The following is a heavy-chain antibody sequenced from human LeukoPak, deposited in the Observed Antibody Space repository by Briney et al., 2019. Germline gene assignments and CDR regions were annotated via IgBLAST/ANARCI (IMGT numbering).Heavy chain of an antibody. CDR1: GLTFSSDW. J-gene: IGHJ6*01. Sequence: GGSLRLSCAASGLTFSSDWMHWVRQAPGKGLMWVSLINADGSATGYADSVKGRFTISRDNAKNTVYLQMNSLRGEDTALYYCARAPSLYYFYGMDVWGPGTTVTVSS. CDR3: ARAPSLYYFYGMDV. V-gene: IGHV3-74*01. CDR2: INADGSAT.